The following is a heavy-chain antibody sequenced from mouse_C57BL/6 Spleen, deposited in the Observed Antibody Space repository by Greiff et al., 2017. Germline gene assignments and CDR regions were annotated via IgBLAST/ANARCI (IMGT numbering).Heavy chain of an antibody. CDR3: ARSGGYYGSSYDAMDD. J-gene: IGHJ4*01. CDR2: IYPGSGST. CDR1: GYTFTSYW. D-gene: IGHD1-1*01. V-gene: IGHV1-55*01. Sequence: QVQLQQPGAELVKPGASVKMSCKASGYTFTSYWITWVKQRPGQGLEWIGDIYPGSGSTNYNEKFKSKATLTVDTSSSTAYMQLSSLTSEDSAVYYCARSGGYYGSSYDAMDDWGQGTSVTVSS.